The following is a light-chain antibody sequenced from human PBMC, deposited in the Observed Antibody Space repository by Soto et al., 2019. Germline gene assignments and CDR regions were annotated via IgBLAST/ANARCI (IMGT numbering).Light chain of an antibody. Sequence: EIVLTQSPGTLSLSPGDRATLSCSASQTVRSNCLAWYQQRPAQAPRLLIHGASTRATGITDRFSGSVSGTDCTLTISGLEPEDCSVYYGQQYGSSPATFGQGTKVEIK. CDR3: QQYGSSPAT. CDR2: GAS. V-gene: IGKV3-20*01. CDR1: QTVRSNC. J-gene: IGKJ1*01.